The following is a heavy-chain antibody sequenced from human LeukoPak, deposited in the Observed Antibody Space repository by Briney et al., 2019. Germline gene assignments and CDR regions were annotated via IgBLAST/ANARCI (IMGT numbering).Heavy chain of an antibody. V-gene: IGHV4-34*01. CDR1: GGSFSGYY. CDR3: ATTRYCSSTSCYTRANWFDP. Sequence: SETLSLTCAVYGGSFSGYYWSWIRQPPGKGLEWIGEINHSGSTNYNPSLKSRVTISVDTSKNQFSLKLSSVTAADTAVYYCATTRYCSSTSCYTRANWFDPWGQGTLVTVSS. J-gene: IGHJ5*02. CDR2: INHSGST. D-gene: IGHD2-2*02.